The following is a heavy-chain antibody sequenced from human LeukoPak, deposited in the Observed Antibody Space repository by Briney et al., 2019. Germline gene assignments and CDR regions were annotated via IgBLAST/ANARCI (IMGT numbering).Heavy chain of an antibody. CDR1: GFTFSSYG. V-gene: IGHV3-30*02. Sequence: GGSLRLSCAASGFTFSSYGMHWVRQAPGKGLEWVAFIRYDGSNKYYADSVKGRFTISRDNSKNTLYLQMNSLRAEDTAVYYCARPAGYSNSDNLDYRGQGTLVTVSS. CDR3: ARPAGYSNSDNLDY. D-gene: IGHD4-11*01. J-gene: IGHJ4*02. CDR2: IRYDGSNK.